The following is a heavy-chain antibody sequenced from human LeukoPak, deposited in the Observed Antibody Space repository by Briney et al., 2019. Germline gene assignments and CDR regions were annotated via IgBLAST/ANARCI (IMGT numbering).Heavy chain of an antibody. CDR1: GGSISSGDYY. CDR3: AGRPDASGSYSLDY. Sequence: PSETLSLTCTVSGGSISSGDYYWSWLRQPPGKGLEWIGSIYHSGSTYYNPSLKSRVTISVDTSKNQFSLKLSSVTAADTAVYYCAGRPDASGSYSLDYWGQGTLVTVSS. V-gene: IGHV4-30-4*01. J-gene: IGHJ4*02. CDR2: IYHSGST. D-gene: IGHD3-10*01.